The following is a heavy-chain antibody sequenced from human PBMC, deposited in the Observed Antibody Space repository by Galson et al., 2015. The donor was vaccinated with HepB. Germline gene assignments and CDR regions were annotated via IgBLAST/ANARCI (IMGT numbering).Heavy chain of an antibody. CDR2: TRSKASNYAT. J-gene: IGHJ4*02. CDR1: GFTFSGSA. D-gene: IGHD6-13*01. Sequence: SLRLSCAASGFTFSGSAIHWVRQASGKGPEWVGRTRSKASNYATSYVPSLKGRFTISRDDSKNMAYLHMKSLKTEDTAMYYCTRLGDFSGYSSRWGQGTLVTVSS. V-gene: IGHV3-73*01. CDR3: TRLGDFSGYSSR.